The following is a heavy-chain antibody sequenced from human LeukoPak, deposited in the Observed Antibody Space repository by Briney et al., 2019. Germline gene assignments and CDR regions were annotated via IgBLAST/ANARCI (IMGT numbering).Heavy chain of an antibody. Sequence: PSETLSLTCTVSGGSISSHYWIWIRQSPEKGLEWIGDISSSGSTGYNPSLRSRVTISLDTSKNQFSLSLISVTAADTAVYYCARVGSGSGWSYFDYWGQGTLVTVSS. V-gene: IGHV4-59*11. D-gene: IGHD6-19*01. CDR2: ISSSGST. CDR1: GGSISSHY. CDR3: ARVGSGSGWSYFDY. J-gene: IGHJ4*02.